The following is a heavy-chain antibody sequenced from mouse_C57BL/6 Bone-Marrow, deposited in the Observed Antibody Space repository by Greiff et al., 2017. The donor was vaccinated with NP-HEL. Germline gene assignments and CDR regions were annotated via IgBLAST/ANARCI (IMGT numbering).Heavy chain of an antibody. CDR1: GYTFTSYW. Sequence: QVQLQQPGAELVKPGASVTLSCKASGYTFTSYWMHWVKQRPGQGLEWIGMIPPNSGSTNYNEKFKSKATLTVDKSSSTAYMQLSILTSEDSAVYYCSRGWLPWYFDVWGTGTTVTVSS. V-gene: IGHV1-64*01. CDR3: SRGWLPWYFDV. D-gene: IGHD2-3*01. J-gene: IGHJ1*03. CDR2: IPPNSGST.